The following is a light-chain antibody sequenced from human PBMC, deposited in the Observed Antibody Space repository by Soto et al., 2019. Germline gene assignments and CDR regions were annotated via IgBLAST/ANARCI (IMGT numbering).Light chain of an antibody. CDR2: EVN. CDR1: SSDVGGYNY. V-gene: IGLV2-14*01. CDR3: SSYASSGAVV. J-gene: IGLJ3*02. Sequence: QSALTQPASVSGSPGQSITISCSGTSSDVGGYNYVSWYQLHPGKAPKLMIYEVNNRPSGVSHRFSGSKSGNTASLTFSGLQPEDEADYYCSSYASSGAVVFGGGTKLTVL.